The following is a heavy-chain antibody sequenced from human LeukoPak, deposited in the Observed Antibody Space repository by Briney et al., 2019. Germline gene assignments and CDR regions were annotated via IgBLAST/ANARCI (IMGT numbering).Heavy chain of an antibody. V-gene: IGHV3-33*03. D-gene: IGHD5-24*01. CDR1: GFTFSSYG. CDR3: ARRDYYYGLDS. Sequence: GRSLRLSCAPSGFTFSSYGIHWVRQAPGKGLEWVTLISHDGNEKYYADSVKGRFTISRDNTKNTLYLQMNSLRAEDTAVYYCARRDYYYGLDSGGQGTTVTVS. J-gene: IGHJ6*02. CDR2: ISHDGNEK.